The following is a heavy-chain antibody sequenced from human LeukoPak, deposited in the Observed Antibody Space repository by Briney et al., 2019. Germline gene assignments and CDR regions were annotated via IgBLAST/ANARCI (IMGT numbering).Heavy chain of an antibody. J-gene: IGHJ4*02. V-gene: IGHV1-18*01. Sequence: ASVKVSCKASGYTFTKYGVTWVRQAPGQGLEWMAWISAYNGDTNYDQKLQGRVTMTTDTSTSTAYMELRSLRSDDTAVYYCARPVVRGVTRFDYWGQGTLVTVSS. CDR1: GYTFTKYG. CDR3: ARPVVRGVTRFDY. CDR2: ISAYNGDT. D-gene: IGHD3-10*01.